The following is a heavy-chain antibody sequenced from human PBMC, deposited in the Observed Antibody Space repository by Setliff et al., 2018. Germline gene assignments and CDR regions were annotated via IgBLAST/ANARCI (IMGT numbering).Heavy chain of an antibody. V-gene: IGHV4-59*01. J-gene: IGHJ4*02. Sequence: PSETLSLTCTVSGDSISDASIMAWIRQPPGKGLEFIGYVFYNGAAKYDPSLKSRVTMSVGTSKTQFSLKLNSMTTADTAVYYCARGGTYRYFDYWGQGALVTVSS. CDR3: ARGGTYRYFDY. CDR1: GDSISDAS. CDR2: VFYNGAA.